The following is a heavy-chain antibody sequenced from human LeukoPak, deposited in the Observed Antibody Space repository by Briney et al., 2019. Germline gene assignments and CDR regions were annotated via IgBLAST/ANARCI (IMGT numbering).Heavy chain of an antibody. V-gene: IGHV1-8*01. CDR1: GYTVTRYD. CDR3: ARRKAAAPPWLRYYSYLDV. Sequence: AVKVSCKASGYTVTRYDINWVRQATGQGLEGMGWRNPNSGNTGYAQKSQGRVTITRNISISTAYMELSRLRSADTAVYYCARRKAAAPPWLRYYSYLDVWGKGTPVTVSS. D-gene: IGHD5-12*01. J-gene: IGHJ6*03. CDR2: RNPNSGNT.